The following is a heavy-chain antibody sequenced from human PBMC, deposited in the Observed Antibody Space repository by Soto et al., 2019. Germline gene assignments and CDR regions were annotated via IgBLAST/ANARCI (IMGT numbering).Heavy chain of an antibody. D-gene: IGHD2-2*01. CDR3: ARRGRYCSSTSCPQPGY. Sequence: PGESLKISCKGSGYSFTSYWIGWVRQMPGKGLEWMGIIYPGDSDTRYSPSFQGQVTISADKSISTAYLQWSSLKASDTAMYYCARRGRYCSSTSCPQPGYWGQGTLVTVSS. V-gene: IGHV5-51*01. CDR2: IYPGDSDT. CDR1: GYSFTSYW. J-gene: IGHJ4*02.